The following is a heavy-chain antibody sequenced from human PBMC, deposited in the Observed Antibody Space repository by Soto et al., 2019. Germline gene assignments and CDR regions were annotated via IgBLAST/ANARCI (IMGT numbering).Heavy chain of an antibody. V-gene: IGHV4-61*01. CDR2: IYYSGST. CDR1: GGSVSSGSYY. CDR3: ARAPDTAMVPYYFDY. Sequence: PSETLSLTCTVSGGSVSSGSYYWSWIRQPPGKGLEWIGYIYYSGSTNYNPSLKSRVTISVDTSKNQFSLKLSSVTAADTAVYYCARAPDTAMVPYYFDYWGQGTLVTVPQ. J-gene: IGHJ4*02. D-gene: IGHD5-18*01.